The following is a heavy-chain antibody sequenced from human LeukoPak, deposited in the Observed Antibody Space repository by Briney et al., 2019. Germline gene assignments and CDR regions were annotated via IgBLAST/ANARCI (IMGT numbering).Heavy chain of an antibody. V-gene: IGHV1-18*01. Sequence: ASVKVSCKASGYTFTSYGISWVRQAPGQGLEWMGWISAYNGNTNYAQKLQGRVTMTTDTSTSTAYMELRSLRSDDTAVYYCARDPLSYYYDSSGSARYYYYMDVWGKGTTVTVSS. D-gene: IGHD3-22*01. CDR3: ARDPLSYYYDSSGSARYYYYMDV. J-gene: IGHJ6*03. CDR2: ISAYNGNT. CDR1: GYTFTSYG.